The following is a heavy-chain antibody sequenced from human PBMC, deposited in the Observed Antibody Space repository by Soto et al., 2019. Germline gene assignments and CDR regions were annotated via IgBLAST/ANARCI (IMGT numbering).Heavy chain of an antibody. CDR3: ARIRINYYYYYYLDV. CDR1: GGSISSYY. Sequence: PSETLSLTCTVPGGSISSYYWSWIRQPPGKGLEWIGYIYYSGSTNYNPSLKSRVTISVDTSKNQFSLKLSSVTAADTAVYYCARIRINYYYYYYLDVWGKGTTVTVSS. J-gene: IGHJ6*03. CDR2: IYYSGST. V-gene: IGHV4-59*08.